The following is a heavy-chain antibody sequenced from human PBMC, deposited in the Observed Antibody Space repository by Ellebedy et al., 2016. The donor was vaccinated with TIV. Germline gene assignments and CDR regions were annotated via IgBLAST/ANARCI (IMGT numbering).Heavy chain of an antibody. CDR3: AKGGDIVVVPAVYAGGDY. V-gene: IGHV3-23*01. CDR2: ISGSGGST. CDR1: GFTFSSYA. Sequence: GESLKISXAASGFTFSSYAMSWVRQAPGKGLEWVSAISGSGGSTYYADSVKGRFTISRDNSKNTLYLQMNSLRAEDTAVYYCAKGGDIVVVPAVYAGGDYWGQGTLVTVSS. D-gene: IGHD2-2*01. J-gene: IGHJ4*02.